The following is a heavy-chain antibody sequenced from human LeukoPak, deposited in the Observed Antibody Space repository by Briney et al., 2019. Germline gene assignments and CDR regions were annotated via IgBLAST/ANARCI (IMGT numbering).Heavy chain of an antibody. CDR2: VHLSRRT. J-gene: IGHJ4*02. V-gene: IGHV4-4*02. CDR1: GGSISSTNW. CDR3: AREGGPYRPLDY. Sequence: SETLSLTCGVSGGSISSTNWWTWVRQPPGEGLEWIGEVHLSRRTNYNPSLASRVTMSVDMSENHISLKLTSVTAADTAVYYCAREGGPYRPLDYSGQGTLVTVSS.